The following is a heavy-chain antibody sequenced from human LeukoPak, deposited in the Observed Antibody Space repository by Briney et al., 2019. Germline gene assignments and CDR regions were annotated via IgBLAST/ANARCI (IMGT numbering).Heavy chain of an antibody. CDR3: ARESYYDSSGYWGSLGY. D-gene: IGHD3-22*01. CDR1: GFTFSSYS. CDR2: ISSSSSYI. V-gene: IGHV3-21*01. J-gene: IGHJ4*02. Sequence: GGSLRLSCAASGFTFSSYSMNWVRQAPGKGLEWVSSISSSSSYIYYADSVKGRFTITRDNAKNSLYPQMNSLRAEDTAVYYCARESYYDSSGYWGSLGYWGQGTLVTVSS.